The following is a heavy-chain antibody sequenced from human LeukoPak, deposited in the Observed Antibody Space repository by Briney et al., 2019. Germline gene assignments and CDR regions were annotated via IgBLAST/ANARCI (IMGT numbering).Heavy chain of an antibody. CDR1: GFTFSSYW. Sequence: EGSLRLSCAASGFTFSSYWMSWVRQAPGKGLEWVANIKQDGSEKYYVDSVKGRFTISRDNAKNSLYLQMNSLRAEDTAVYYCAKVEGYDYVWGSYRPNYFDYWGQGTLVTVSS. V-gene: IGHV3-7*01. CDR2: IKQDGSEK. D-gene: IGHD3-16*02. CDR3: AKVEGYDYVWGSYRPNYFDY. J-gene: IGHJ4*02.